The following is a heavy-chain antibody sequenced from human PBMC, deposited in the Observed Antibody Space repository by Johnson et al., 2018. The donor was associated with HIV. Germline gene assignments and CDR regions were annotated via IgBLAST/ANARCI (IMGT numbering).Heavy chain of an antibody. CDR2: ISYDGSNK. J-gene: IGHJ3*02. D-gene: IGHD1-7*01. Sequence: QVQLVESGGGGVQPGRSLRLSCAASGFTFSSYAMHWVRQAPGKGLEWVAVISYDGSNKYYADPVKGRFTISRDNSKNTLYLQMNSLRAEDTAVYYCARDWNNWNYGVPDAFDIWGQGTMVTVSS. V-gene: IGHV3-30-3*01. CDR3: ARDWNNWNYGVPDAFDI. CDR1: GFTFSSYA.